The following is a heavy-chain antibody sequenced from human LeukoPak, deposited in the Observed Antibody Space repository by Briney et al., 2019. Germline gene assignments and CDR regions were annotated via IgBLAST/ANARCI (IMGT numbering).Heavy chain of an antibody. CDR2: ISASGST. CDR3: AREITVTRPFDY. CDR1: NGSISIYY. Sequence: SEILSLTCTVSNGSISIYYWSWVRQPAGKGLEWIGRISASGSTNYNPSLKSRVTMSLDTSKNQFSLKLSSVTAADTAVYYCAREITVTRPFDYWGPGTLVPVSS. D-gene: IGHD4-17*01. V-gene: IGHV4-4*07. J-gene: IGHJ4*02.